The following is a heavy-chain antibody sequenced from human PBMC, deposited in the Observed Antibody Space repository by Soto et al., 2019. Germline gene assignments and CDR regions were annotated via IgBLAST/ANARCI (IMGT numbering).Heavy chain of an antibody. D-gene: IGHD4-17*01. CDR2: ISGSGSRT. Sequence: GGSLRLSCAASGFTFSGYAMTWVRQAPGKGLEWVSSISGSGSRTYYADAVKGRFTIARDNSKDTLFLQMTSLRAEDTAIYFCAKRLYGDYQGWYFDLWGRGTLVTVSS. J-gene: IGHJ2*01. V-gene: IGHV3-23*01. CDR3: AKRLYGDYQGWYFDL. CDR1: GFTFSGYA.